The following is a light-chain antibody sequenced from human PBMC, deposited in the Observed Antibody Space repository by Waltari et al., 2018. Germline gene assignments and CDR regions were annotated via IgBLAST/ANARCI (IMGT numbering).Light chain of an antibody. CDR1: LSNIERNT. CDR3: AVWDDSLNGPV. V-gene: IGLV1-44*01. J-gene: IGLJ3*02. Sequence: HSVLTQPPSASGTPGQRVTISCSGSLSNIERNTVNRYRQRPGTAPNHLIYGANQQPQAVPARFSGSQSGHLASLPISGLQSADEADYYCAVWDDSLNGPVFGGGTILTVL. CDR2: GAN.